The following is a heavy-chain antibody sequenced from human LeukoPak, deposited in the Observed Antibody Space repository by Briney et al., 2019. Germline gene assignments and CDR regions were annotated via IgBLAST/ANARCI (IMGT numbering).Heavy chain of an antibody. J-gene: IGHJ4*02. D-gene: IGHD3-10*01. CDR1: GGSFSGYY. Sequence: SETLSLTCAVYGGSFSGYYWSWIRQPPGKGLEWIGEINHSGSTNYNPSLKSRVTISVDTSKNQFSLKLSSVTAADTAVYYCARSITMVRGVIIYFDYWGQGTLVTVSS. CDR3: ARSITMVRGVIIYFDY. CDR2: INHSGST. V-gene: IGHV4-34*09.